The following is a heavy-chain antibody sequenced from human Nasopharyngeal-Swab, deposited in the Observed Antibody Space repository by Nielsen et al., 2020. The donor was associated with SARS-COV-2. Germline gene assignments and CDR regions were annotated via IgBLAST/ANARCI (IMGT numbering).Heavy chain of an antibody. Sequence: WIRQPPGKGLEWVALISYDGINEYYADSVKGRFTISRDNSKNTLYVQMNSLRAEDTAVYYCAKDGRLFGVIIIEGEDYYTDVWGKGTTVTVSS. CDR2: ISYDGINE. J-gene: IGHJ6*03. D-gene: IGHD3-3*01. V-gene: IGHV3-30*18. CDR3: AKDGRLFGVIIIEGEDYYTDV.